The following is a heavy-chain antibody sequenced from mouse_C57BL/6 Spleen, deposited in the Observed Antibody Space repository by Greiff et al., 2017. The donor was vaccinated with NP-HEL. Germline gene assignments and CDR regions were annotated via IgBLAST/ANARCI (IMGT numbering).Heavy chain of an antibody. D-gene: IGHD4-1*01. Sequence: VQLQQSGPELVKPGASVKISCKASGYAFSSSWMNWVKQRPGKGLEWIGRIYPGDGDTNYNGKFKGKATLTADKSSSTAYMQLSSLTSEDSAVYFCASWDGFAYWGQGTLVTVSA. V-gene: IGHV1-82*01. CDR2: IYPGDGDT. CDR1: GYAFSSSW. J-gene: IGHJ3*01. CDR3: ASWDGFAY.